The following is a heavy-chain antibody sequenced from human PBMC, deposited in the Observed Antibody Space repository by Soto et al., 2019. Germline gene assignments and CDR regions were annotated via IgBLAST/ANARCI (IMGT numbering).Heavy chain of an antibody. J-gene: IGHJ5*02. CDR3: ARGRDYSNYQNWLDP. D-gene: IGHD4-4*01. CDR1: GYTFTGYY. CDR2: INPNSGGT. V-gene: IGHV1-2*04. Sequence: ASVKVSCKASGYTFTGYYMHWVRQAPGQGLEWMGWINPNSGGTNYAQKFQGWVTMTRDTSISTAYMELSRLRSDDTAVYYCARGRDYSNYQNWLDPWGQGTLVTVSS.